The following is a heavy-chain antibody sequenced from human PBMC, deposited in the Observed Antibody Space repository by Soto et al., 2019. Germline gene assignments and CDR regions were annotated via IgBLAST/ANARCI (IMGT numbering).Heavy chain of an antibody. V-gene: IGHV4-59*01. CDR2: IYYSGST. J-gene: IGHJ4*03. D-gene: IGHD3-10*02. CDR3: ARXQYGRVDY. CDR1: GGSISRYY. Sequence: SETLSLTCTVSGGSISRYYWSWIRQPPGKGLEWIGYIYYSGSTNYNPSLKSRVTISVDTSKNQFSLKLSSVTAADTAVYYCARXQYGRVDYWGQGTTVTSPQ.